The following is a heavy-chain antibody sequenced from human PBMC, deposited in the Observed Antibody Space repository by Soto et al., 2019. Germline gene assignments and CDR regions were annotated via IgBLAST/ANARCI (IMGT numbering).Heavy chain of an antibody. CDR1: GFSFNTSG. CDR3: ATKVRVTNYLYYGMDV. J-gene: IGHJ6*02. V-gene: IGHV3-30*03. D-gene: IGHD2-21*02. CDR2: IACDGSQE. Sequence: QVQLVESGGGVVQPGRALRLSCAASGFSFNTSGMHWVRQAPGKGLEWVAVIACDGSQEFYGDSVRGRFTISRDNSKNTLFLQMKSLIPEDTAVYYCATKVRVTNYLYYGMDVWGQGTTVTVSS.